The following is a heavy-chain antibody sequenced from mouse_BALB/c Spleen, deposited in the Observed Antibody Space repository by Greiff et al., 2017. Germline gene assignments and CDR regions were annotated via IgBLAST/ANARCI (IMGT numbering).Heavy chain of an antibody. J-gene: IGHJ4*01. V-gene: IGHV5-17*02. CDR2: ISSGSSTI. CDR1: GFTFSSFG. CDR3: ARSGGEGAMDY. Sequence: EVQGVESGGGLVQPGGSRKLSCAASGFTFSSFGMHWVRQAPEKGLEWVAYISSGSSTIYYADTVKGRFTISRDNPKHTLFLQMTSLRSEDTAMYYCARSGGEGAMDYWGQGTSVTVSS. D-gene: IGHD3-1*01.